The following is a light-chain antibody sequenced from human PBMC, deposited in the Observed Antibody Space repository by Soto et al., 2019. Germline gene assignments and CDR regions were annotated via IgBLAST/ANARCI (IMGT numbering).Light chain of an antibody. J-gene: IGKJ3*01. CDR1: QSVSSSY. Sequence: EIVLTQSPGTLSLSPGERATLSCRASQSVSSSYLAWYQQTPGQAPRLLIYGASSRATGLPDRFSGSGSGTDFTLTISRLEPEDFAVYYCQQYGSSPPITFGPGTKVDIK. CDR3: QQYGSSPPIT. V-gene: IGKV3-20*01. CDR2: GAS.